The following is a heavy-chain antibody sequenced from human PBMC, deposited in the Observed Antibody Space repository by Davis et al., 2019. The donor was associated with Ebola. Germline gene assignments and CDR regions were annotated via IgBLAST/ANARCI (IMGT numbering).Heavy chain of an antibody. Sequence: GGSLRLSCAASGFTFSSYGMHWVRQASGKGLEWVGRIRNKNDGDVTSYGASVEGRFTISRYDSKNTAYLQVNSLKTEDTAVYYCTRGAPYFMDVWGQGTTVTVSS. CDR1: GFTFSSYG. V-gene: IGHV3-73*01. CDR3: TRGAPYFMDV. J-gene: IGHJ6*02. D-gene: IGHD2/OR15-2a*01. CDR2: IRNKNDGDVT.